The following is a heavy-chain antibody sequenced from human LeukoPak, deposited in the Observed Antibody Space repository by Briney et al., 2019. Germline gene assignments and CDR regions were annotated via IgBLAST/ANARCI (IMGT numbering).Heavy chain of an antibody. CDR3: ASGYSYGQDWYFDL. CDR1: GFTFSSYS. D-gene: IGHD5-18*01. V-gene: IGHV3-21*01. J-gene: IGHJ2*01. Sequence: KPGGSLRLSCAASGFTFSSYSMNWVRQAPGKGLEWVSSISSSSSYIYYADSVKGRFTISRDNAKYSLYLQMNSLRAEDTAVYYCASGYSYGQDWYFDLWGRGTLVTVSS. CDR2: ISSSSSYI.